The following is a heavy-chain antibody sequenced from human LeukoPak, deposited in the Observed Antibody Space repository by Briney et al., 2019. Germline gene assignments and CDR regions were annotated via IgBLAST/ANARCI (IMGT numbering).Heavy chain of an antibody. J-gene: IGHJ1*01. Sequence: GGSLRVSCAASGFTFCGYAMHWGRQAPGEGLGWVAVISYEGSNQYYADSVKGRFPISRDNSTNTMSLQMNSLRAEDTAVYYRARDTYDYGDYVAEYFQHWGQGTLVTVSS. D-gene: IGHD4-17*01. CDR1: GFTFCGYA. CDR3: ARDTYDYGDYVAEYFQH. V-gene: IGHV3-30-3*01. CDR2: ISYEGSNQ.